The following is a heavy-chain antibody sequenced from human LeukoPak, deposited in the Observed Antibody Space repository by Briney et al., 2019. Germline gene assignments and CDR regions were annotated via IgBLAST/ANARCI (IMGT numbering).Heavy chain of an antibody. CDR3: ARGDCGGDCSAFDY. Sequence: SETLSLTCTVSGGSISSYYWSWIRQPPGKGLEWIGYIYYSGSTNYNPSLKSRVTIPVDTSKNQFSLKLSSVTAADTAVYYCARGDCGGDCSAFDYWGQGTLVTVSS. V-gene: IGHV4-59*01. CDR1: GGSISSYY. D-gene: IGHD2-21*02. CDR2: IYYSGST. J-gene: IGHJ4*02.